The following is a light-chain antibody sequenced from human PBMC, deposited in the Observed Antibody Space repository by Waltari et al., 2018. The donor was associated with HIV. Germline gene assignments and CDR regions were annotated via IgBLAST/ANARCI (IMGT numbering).Light chain of an antibody. CDR3: QAWDSSTGEV. CDR2: QDS. V-gene: IGLV3-1*01. CDR1: KLGDKY. Sequence: SYELTQPPSVSVSPGQTASITCSGDKLGDKYACWYHQEPGQSPVLVIYQDSKRPSGIPWRFSGSNSGNTATLTISGTQAMDEADYYCQAWDSSTGEVFGGGTKLTVL. J-gene: IGLJ2*01.